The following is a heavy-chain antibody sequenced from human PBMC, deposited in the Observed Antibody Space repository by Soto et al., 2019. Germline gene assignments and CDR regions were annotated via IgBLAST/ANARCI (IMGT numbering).Heavy chain of an antibody. Sequence: GGSLRLSCAASGFTFSSYWMSWVRQAPGKGLEWVANIKQDGSEKYYVDSVKGRFTISRDNAKNSLYLQMNSLRAEDTAVYYCARDQKYSSSWSIYYWYFDLWGRGTLVTVSS. J-gene: IGHJ2*01. CDR3: ARDQKYSSSWSIYYWYFDL. D-gene: IGHD6-13*01. V-gene: IGHV3-7*04. CDR1: GFTFSSYW. CDR2: IKQDGSEK.